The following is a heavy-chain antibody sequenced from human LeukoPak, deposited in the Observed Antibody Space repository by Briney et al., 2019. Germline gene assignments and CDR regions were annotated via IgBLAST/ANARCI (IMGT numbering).Heavy chain of an antibody. Sequence: PSRTLSLTCTVSGGSISSGDYYWSWIRQPPGKGLEWIGYIYYSGSTYYNPSLKSRVTISVDTSKNQFSLKLSSVTAADTAVYYCARGGEVVVALDYWGQGTLVTVSS. D-gene: IGHD3-22*01. CDR2: IYYSGST. J-gene: IGHJ4*02. V-gene: IGHV4-30-4*01. CDR1: GGSISSGDYY. CDR3: ARGGEVVVALDY.